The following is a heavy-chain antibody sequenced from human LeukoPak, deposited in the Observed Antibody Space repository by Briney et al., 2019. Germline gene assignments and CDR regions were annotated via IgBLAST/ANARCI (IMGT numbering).Heavy chain of an antibody. CDR1: GGSFSGYY. J-gene: IGHJ4*02. CDR2: INHSGSI. V-gene: IGHV4-34*01. D-gene: IGHD5-18*01. Sequence: KSSETLSLTCAVYGGSFSGYYWSWIRQPPGKGLEWIGEINHSGSINYNPSLKSRVTISVDTSKNQFSLKLSSVTAADTAVYYCARDDGYLVDYWGQGTLVTVSS. CDR3: ARDDGYLVDY.